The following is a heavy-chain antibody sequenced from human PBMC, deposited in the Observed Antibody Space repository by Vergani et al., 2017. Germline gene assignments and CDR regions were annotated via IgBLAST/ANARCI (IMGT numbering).Heavy chain of an antibody. D-gene: IGHD3-22*01. CDR1: GFTFSSYA. J-gene: IGHJ4*02. V-gene: IGHV3-48*04. CDR3: ASEIGDYSDSSGYYYHDY. CDR2: ISSSSSYT. Sequence: EVQLLESGGGLVQPGGSLRLSCAASGFTFSSYAMSWVRQAPGKGLEWVSYISSSSSYTNYADSVKGRFTISRDNAKNSLYLQMNSLRAEDAAVYYCASEIGDYSDSSGYYYHDYWGQGTLVSVSS.